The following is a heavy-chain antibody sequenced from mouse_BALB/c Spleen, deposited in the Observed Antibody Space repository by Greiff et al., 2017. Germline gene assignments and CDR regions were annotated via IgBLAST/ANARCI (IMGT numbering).Heavy chain of an antibody. CDR3: ARDTYYYGSDYAMDY. CDR2: IWAGGST. CDR1: GFSLTSYG. V-gene: IGHV2-9*02. D-gene: IGHD1-1*01. Sequence: VKLMESGPGLVAPSQSLSITCTVSGFSLTSYGVHWVRQPPGKGLEWLGVIWAGGSTNYNSALMSRLSISKDNSKSQVFLKMNSLQTDDTAMYYCARDTYYYGSDYAMDYWGQGTSVTVST. J-gene: IGHJ4*01.